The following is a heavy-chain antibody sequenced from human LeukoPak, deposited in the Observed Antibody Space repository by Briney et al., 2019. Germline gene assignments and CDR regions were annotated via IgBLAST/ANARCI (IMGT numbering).Heavy chain of an antibody. J-gene: IGHJ4*02. CDR3: ARDRAFLPPVDY. CDR2: ISYDGSNK. D-gene: IGHD2/OR15-2a*01. CDR1: GFTFSSYG. Sequence: GGSLRLSCAASGFTFSSYGMHWVRQAPGKGLEWVAVISYDGSNKYYADSVKGRFTISRDNAKNSLYLQMNSLRAEDTAVYYCARDRAFLPPVDYWGQGTLVTVSS. V-gene: IGHV3-30*03.